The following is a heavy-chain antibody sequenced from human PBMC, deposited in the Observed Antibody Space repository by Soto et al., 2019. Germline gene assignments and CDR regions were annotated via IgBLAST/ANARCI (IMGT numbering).Heavy chain of an antibody. CDR2: ISGSGGRI. CDR1: GFTFNRYA. J-gene: IGHJ4*02. V-gene: IGHV3-23*01. CDR3: PKDRCSGGSCDSWDS. Sequence: EVQVLESGGGLVQPGGSLRLSCTASGFTFNRYAMSWVRQAPGKGLEWVLVISGSGGRIYYAESVNGRLPISRDNSKNMLYLQVNSVRVEDTAVYYCPKDRCSGGSCDSWDSWGQGTPVSVSS. D-gene: IGHD2-15*01.